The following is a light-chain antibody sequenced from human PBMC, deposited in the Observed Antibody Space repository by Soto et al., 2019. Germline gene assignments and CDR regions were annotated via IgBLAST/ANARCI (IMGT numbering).Light chain of an antibody. Sequence: EIVMTQSPATLSVSPGGRATLSCRASQSVSGNLAWYQQKPGQAPRLLIYGASTRATGIPARFSGSGSGTEFTLTISSLQSEDFAVYYCQQYNNWPQTFGPGTKVEIK. J-gene: IGKJ1*01. CDR2: GAS. V-gene: IGKV3-15*01. CDR3: QQYNNWPQT. CDR1: QSVSGN.